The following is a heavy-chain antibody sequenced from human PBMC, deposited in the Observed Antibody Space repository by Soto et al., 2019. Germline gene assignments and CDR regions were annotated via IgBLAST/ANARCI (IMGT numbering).Heavy chain of an antibody. CDR2: ISYNGNSK. CDR3: AKDWGRYCSWSTCYRFES. J-gene: IGHJ4*02. D-gene: IGHD2-15*01. CDR1: GFTFNTYV. V-gene: IGHV3-30*18. Sequence: QVQLMESGGGVVQPGRSLGLSCAASGFTFNTYVMHWVRQAPGKGLEWVAVISYNGNSKYYADSVKGRFTISRDNSNNTVYLQMNSLRAEDTAVYYCAKDWGRYCSWSTCYRFESWGQGTLVTVSS.